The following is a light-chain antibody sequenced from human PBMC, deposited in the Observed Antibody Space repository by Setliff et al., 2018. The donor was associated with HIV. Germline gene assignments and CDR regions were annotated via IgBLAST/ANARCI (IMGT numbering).Light chain of an antibody. J-gene: IGLJ2*01. CDR3: AAWDDRLSVS. CDR1: NSNIGSNS. Sequence: QRVIISCSGSNSNIGSNSVHWYQQLPGTAPKLLIYKNDQRPSGVPDRFSGSKFGTSASLAISGLRSEDEADYYCAAWDDRLSVSFGGGTKVTV. CDR2: KND. V-gene: IGLV1-47*01.